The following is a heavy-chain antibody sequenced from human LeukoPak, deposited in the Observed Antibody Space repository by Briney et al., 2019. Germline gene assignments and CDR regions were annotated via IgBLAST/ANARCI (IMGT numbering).Heavy chain of an antibody. Sequence: PSETLSLTCTVSGGSISGYYWSWIRQPPGKGLEWIGYIYDSGSTNYNPSLKSRVTISVDTSKNQFSLKLSSVTAADTAVYYCARTRSGSYDYYMDVWGKGTTVTVSS. CDR1: GGSISGYY. J-gene: IGHJ6*03. CDR2: IYDSGST. D-gene: IGHD3-10*01. V-gene: IGHV4-59*01. CDR3: ARTRSGSYDYYMDV.